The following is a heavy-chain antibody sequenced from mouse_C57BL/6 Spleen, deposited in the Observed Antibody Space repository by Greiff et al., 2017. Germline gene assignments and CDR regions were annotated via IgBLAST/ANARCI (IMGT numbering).Heavy chain of an antibody. D-gene: IGHD1-1*01. J-gene: IGHJ1*03. V-gene: IGHV1-72*01. Sequence: VQLQQPGAELVKPGASVKLSCKASGYTFTSYWMHWVKQRPGRGLEWIGRIDPNSGGTKYNEKFKSKATLTVDKPSSTAYMQLSSLTSEDSAVYYCAGEGTAVEPYWYFDVWGTGTTVTVSS. CDR1: GYTFTSYW. CDR2: IDPNSGGT. CDR3: AGEGTAVEPYWYFDV.